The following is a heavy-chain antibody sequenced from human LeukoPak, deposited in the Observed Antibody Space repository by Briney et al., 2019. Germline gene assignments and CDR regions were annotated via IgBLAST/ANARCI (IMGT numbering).Heavy chain of an antibody. V-gene: IGHV4-39*01. J-gene: IGHJ3*02. CDR2: INYSGST. CDR1: GCSISSSSYY. D-gene: IGHD4-17*01. CDR3: ARYDYGDQKNDAFDI. Sequence: SETLSLTCTVSGCSISSSSYYWGWIRQPPGKGLEWIGSINYSGSTYYNPSLKSRVTISVDTSKNQFSLKLTSVTAADTAVYYCARYDYGDQKNDAFDIWGQGTMVTVSS.